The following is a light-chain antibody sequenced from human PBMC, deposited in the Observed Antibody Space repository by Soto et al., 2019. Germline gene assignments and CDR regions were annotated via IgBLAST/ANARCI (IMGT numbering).Light chain of an antibody. V-gene: IGLV2-14*01. CDR2: DVS. CDR3: SSYTSSSTL. CDR1: SSDVGGYNY. J-gene: IGLJ3*02. Sequence: QSALTQPASVSGSPGQSITISCTGTSSDVGGYNYVSWYQQHPGKAPKLLIYDVSNRPSGVSNRFSGSKSGNTASLTISGLQGEDEADYYCSSYTSSSTLFGGGTQVTVL.